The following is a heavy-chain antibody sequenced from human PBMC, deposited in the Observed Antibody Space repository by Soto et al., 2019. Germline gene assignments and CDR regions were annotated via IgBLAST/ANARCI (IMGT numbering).Heavy chain of an antibody. D-gene: IGHD1-1*01. CDR1: GYSFYNSG. Sequence: QVQLAKSGPELKKPGASVKVSCKTSGYSFYNSGISWVRQAPGQGLEWMGWISVYSGYAHYAQKFQGRVIMTADTFTSTSYMELRGLRSDDTAMYYCSKNGTTWFAAWGQGTLVTVSS. CDR2: ISVYSGYA. V-gene: IGHV1-18*01. J-gene: IGHJ5*02. CDR3: SKNGTTWFAA.